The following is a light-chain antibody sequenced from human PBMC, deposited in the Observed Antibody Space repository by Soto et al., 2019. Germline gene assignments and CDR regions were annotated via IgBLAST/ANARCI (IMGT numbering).Light chain of an antibody. V-gene: IGLV1-47*01. J-gene: IGLJ3*02. CDR2: NNN. CDR1: YSNIGTND. Sequence: QSVLTQTPSASGTPGQSVTISCSGSYSNIGTNDVCWYQQLPGSAPKLIVYNNNQRPSGVPDRFSGSKSDTSASLAISGLQFEDEAVYYCAAWDDSLSGPVFGGGTKVTVL. CDR3: AAWDDSLSGPV.